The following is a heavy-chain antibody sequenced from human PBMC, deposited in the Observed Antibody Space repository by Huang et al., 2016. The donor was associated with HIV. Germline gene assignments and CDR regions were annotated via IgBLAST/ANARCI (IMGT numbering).Heavy chain of an antibody. Sequence: QVQLQESGPGLVKPSPTLSLTCTVSGDSIRSGGYYWTWIRQSPAKGLEWIGYIYYSGSSAYNPSLKSRVSSSIDAFKNRVSLKLKSVTVADTAVYYCARAPATHSVFFYWGQGTLVTVSA. D-gene: IGHD3-3*01. CDR1: GDSIRSGGYY. CDR3: ARAPATHSVFFY. CDR2: IYYSGSS. J-gene: IGHJ4*02. V-gene: IGHV4-30-4*08.